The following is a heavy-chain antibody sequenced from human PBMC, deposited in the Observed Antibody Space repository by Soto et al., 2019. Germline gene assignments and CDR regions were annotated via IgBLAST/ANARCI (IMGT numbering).Heavy chain of an antibody. D-gene: IGHD2-21*01. J-gene: IGHJ5*02. Sequence: SETLSLTCTVSGGSISSGGYYWSWIRQHPGKGLEWIGYIYYSGSTYYNPSLKSRVTISVDTSKNQFSLKLSSVTAADTAVYYCATLGRGYAIPDRWFDPWGQGTLVTVCS. CDR3: ATLGRGYAIPDRWFDP. CDR2: IYYSGST. V-gene: IGHV4-31*03. CDR1: GGSISSGGYY.